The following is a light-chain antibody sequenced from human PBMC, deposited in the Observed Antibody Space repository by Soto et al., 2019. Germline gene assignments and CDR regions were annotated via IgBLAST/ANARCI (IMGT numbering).Light chain of an antibody. CDR1: QSVSSSY. CDR2: GAS. CDR3: QQYGSSRT. V-gene: IGKV3-20*01. J-gene: IGKJ1*01. Sequence: EIVLTQSPGTLSLSPGERATLSCRASQSVSSSYLAWYQQKPGQAPRLLIHGASSRATGIPDRFSGSGSGTDFTLTISRLEPEDSAVYYCQQYGSSRTFGQGTKVEIK.